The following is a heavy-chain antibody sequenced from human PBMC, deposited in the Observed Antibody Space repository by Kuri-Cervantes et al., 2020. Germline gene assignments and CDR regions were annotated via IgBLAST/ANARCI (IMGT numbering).Heavy chain of an antibody. Sequence: ASVKVTCKASGYTFTGYYMYWVRQAPGQGLEWMGWINPHSGGTNYAQKFQGRVPMTRDTSIRKAYMELSRLRSDDTAVYYCARDTRYWWGGYGMDVGGQGTTVTVSS. CDR3: ARDTRYWWGGYGMDV. D-gene: IGHD2-15*01. CDR1: GYTFTGYY. CDR2: INPHSGGT. J-gene: IGHJ6*02. V-gene: IGHV1-2*02.